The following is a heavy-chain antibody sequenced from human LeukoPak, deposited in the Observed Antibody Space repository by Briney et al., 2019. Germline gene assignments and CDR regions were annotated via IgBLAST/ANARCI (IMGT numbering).Heavy chain of an antibody. V-gene: IGHV1-69*13. Sequence: ASVKVSCRASGGTFSSYAISWVRQAPGQGLEWMGGIIPIFGTANYAQKFQGRVTITADESTSTAYMELSSLRSEDTAVYYCATSSSGTTVTTLRFDPWGQGTLVTVSS. CDR3: ATSSSGTTVTTLRFDP. D-gene: IGHD4-11*01. J-gene: IGHJ5*02. CDR2: IIPIFGTA. CDR1: GGTFSSYA.